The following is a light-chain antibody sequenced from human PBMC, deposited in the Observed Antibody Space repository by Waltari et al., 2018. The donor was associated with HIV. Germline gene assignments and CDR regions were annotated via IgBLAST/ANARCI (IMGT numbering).Light chain of an antibody. CDR3: AAWDNYLNAWV. CDR1: SSNIGSHF. Sequence: QSVLTQPPSTSATPGQRVTILCSGASSNIGSHFVSWYQHLPGATPKLLIYAIDRRPPGLPDRFSRAESGASAALAISGLRSEDEADYYCAAWDNYLNAWVFGGGTRVTVL. J-gene: IGLJ3*02. V-gene: IGLV1-47*01. CDR2: AID.